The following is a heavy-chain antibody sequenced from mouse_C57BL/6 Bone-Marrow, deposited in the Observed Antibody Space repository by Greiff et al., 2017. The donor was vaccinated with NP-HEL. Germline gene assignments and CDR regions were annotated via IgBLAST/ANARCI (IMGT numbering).Heavy chain of an antibody. J-gene: IGHJ4*01. CDR1: GFSLTSYG. D-gene: IGHD2-10*01. V-gene: IGHV2-6*01. Sequence: VKLVESGPGLVAPSQSLSITCTVSGFSLTSYGVDWVRQSPGKGLEWLGVIWGVGSTNYNSALKSRLSISKDNSKSQVFLKMNSLQTDDTAMYYCAVSYYGNYVYAMDYWGQGTSVTVSS. CDR2: IWGVGST. CDR3: AVSYYGNYVYAMDY.